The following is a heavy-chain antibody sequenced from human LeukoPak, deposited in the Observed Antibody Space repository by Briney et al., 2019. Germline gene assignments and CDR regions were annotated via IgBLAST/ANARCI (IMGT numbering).Heavy chain of an antibody. Sequence: GGSLRLSCAASGFPFNVQTMSWVRQAPGKGLDWVASMREDGSEIHYVDSVKGRFTISRDNPKNSVYLQMNSLRDEDTAVYYCARGGAKGLRFENWGQGTLVTVSS. V-gene: IGHV3-7*01. D-gene: IGHD1-26*01. J-gene: IGHJ4*02. CDR2: MREDGSEI. CDR3: ARGGAKGLRFEN. CDR1: GFPFNVQT.